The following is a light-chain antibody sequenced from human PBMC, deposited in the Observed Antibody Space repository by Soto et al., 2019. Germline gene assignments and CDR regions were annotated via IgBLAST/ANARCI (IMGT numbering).Light chain of an antibody. CDR2: EVS. Sequence: QSVLTQPASVSGSPGQSITISCTGTSSDVGRYNLVSWYQQHPGKAPKLMIYEVSKRPSGVSNRFSGSKSGNTASLTISGLQAEDEADYYCCSYAGSFSYVFGAGTKLTVL. V-gene: IGLV2-23*02. J-gene: IGLJ1*01. CDR3: CSYAGSFSYV. CDR1: SSDVGRYNL.